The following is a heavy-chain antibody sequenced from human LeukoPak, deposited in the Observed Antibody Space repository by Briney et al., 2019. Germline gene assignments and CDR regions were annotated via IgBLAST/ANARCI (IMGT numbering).Heavy chain of an antibody. J-gene: IGHJ6*03. CDR1: GFSISDHY. D-gene: IGHD3-10*01. CDR2: TRNKVKSYTT. Sequence: GGSLRLSCAASGFSISDHYMDWVRQAPGKGLEWVGRTRNKVKSYTTEYAASVKGRFTISRDDSKNTLYLQMNILKTEDTAVYYCTTGVDYSGSGISPHLYYFLDVWGKGTTVTISS. CDR3: TTGVDYSGSGISPHLYYFLDV. V-gene: IGHV3-72*01.